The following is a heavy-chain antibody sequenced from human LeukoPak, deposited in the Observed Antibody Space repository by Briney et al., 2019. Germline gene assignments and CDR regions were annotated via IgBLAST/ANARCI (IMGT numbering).Heavy chain of an antibody. Sequence: SETLSLTCAVYGGSFSGYYWSWIRQPPGKGLEWIGEINHSGGTNYNPSLKSRATISVDTSKNQFSLKLSSVTAADTAVYYCARGIVVVPAAIVGGSLRFDPWGQGTLVTVSS. CDR2: INHSGGT. CDR1: GGSFSGYY. D-gene: IGHD2-2*02. CDR3: ARGIVVVPAAIVGGSLRFDP. J-gene: IGHJ5*02. V-gene: IGHV4-34*01.